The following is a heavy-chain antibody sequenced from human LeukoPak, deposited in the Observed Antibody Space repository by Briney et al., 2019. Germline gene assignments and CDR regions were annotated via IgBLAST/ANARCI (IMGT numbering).Heavy chain of an antibody. Sequence: PGRSLRLSCAASGFTFSSYGMHWVRQAPGKGLEWVAVIWYDGGNKYYADSVKGRFTISRDNSKNTLYLQMNSLRAEDTAVYYCARRAPGGYYFDYWGQGTLVTVSS. D-gene: IGHD3-16*01. CDR1: GFTFSSYG. CDR2: IWYDGGNK. CDR3: ARRAPGGYYFDY. V-gene: IGHV3-33*01. J-gene: IGHJ4*02.